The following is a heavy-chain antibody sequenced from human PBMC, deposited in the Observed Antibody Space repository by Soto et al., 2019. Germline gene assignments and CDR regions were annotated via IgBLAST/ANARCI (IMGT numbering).Heavy chain of an antibody. J-gene: IGHJ5*02. CDR1: GFSLSNARMG. D-gene: IGHD1-26*01. V-gene: IGHV2-26*01. CDR3: ARIRLSSGSYWGYNWFDP. Sequence: SGPTLVNPTETLTLTCTVSGFSLSNARMGVSWIRQPPGKALEWLAHIFSNDEKSYSTSLKSRLTISKDTSKSQVVLTMTNMDPVDTATYYCARIRLSSGSYWGYNWFDPWGQGTLVTVSS. CDR2: IFSNDEK.